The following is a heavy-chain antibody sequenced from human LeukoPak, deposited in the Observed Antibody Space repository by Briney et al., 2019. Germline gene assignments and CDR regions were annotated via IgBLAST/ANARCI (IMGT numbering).Heavy chain of an antibody. CDR2: IYPRDGST. J-gene: IGHJ4*02. CDR3: ARDQEGFDY. Sequence: ASVKVSCKASGYTFTSNYIHWVRQAPRQGLEWMGMIYPRDGSTSYAQKFQGRVTVTRDTSTSTVHMELSCLRSEDTAVYYCARDQEGFDYWGQGTLVTVSS. V-gene: IGHV1-46*01. CDR1: GYTFTSNY.